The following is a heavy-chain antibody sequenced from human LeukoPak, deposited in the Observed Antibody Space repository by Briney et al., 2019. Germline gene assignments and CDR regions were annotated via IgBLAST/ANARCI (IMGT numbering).Heavy chain of an antibody. J-gene: IGHJ4*02. CDR2: ISGSAATI. V-gene: IGHV3-48*03. CDR1: GFTFSNYA. D-gene: IGHD4-17*01. CDR3: ARMTTVTHY. Sequence: GGSLRLSCAASGFTFSNYAMTCVRQAPGKGLEWLSYISGSAATIYYADSVQGRFTISRDNAKNSRYLQMNSLRAEDTAVYYCARMTTVTHYWGQGTLVTASS.